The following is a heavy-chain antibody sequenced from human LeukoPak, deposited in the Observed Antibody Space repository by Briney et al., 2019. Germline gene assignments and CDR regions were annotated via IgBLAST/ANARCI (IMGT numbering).Heavy chain of an antibody. CDR3: ARGRSGSTSCSYDY. V-gene: IGHV4-39*07. CDR1: GGSISSSSYY. J-gene: IGHJ4*02. Sequence: PSETLSLTCTVSGGSISSSSYYWGWIRQPPGKGLEWIGSIYYSGSTYYNPSLKSRVTISVDTSKNQFSLKLSSVTAADTAVYYCARGRSGSTSCSYDYWGQGTLVTVSS. D-gene: IGHD2-2*01. CDR2: IYYSGST.